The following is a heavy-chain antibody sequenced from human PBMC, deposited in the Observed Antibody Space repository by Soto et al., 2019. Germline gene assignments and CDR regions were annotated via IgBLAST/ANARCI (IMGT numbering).Heavy chain of an antibody. CDR3: AKEKNGYCSGATCYHYFDF. CDR2: MNPNSGNT. CDR1: GYSFTSFD. V-gene: IGHV1-8*02. J-gene: IGHJ4*02. Sequence: ASVKVSCKSFGYSFTSFDVHWVRQASGQGLEWMGWMNPNSGNTDYAQRFQGRVTMTRNTSINTAYMELNSLTSDDTAVYFCAKEKNGYCSGATCYHYFDFWGQGTLVTVSS. D-gene: IGHD2-15*01.